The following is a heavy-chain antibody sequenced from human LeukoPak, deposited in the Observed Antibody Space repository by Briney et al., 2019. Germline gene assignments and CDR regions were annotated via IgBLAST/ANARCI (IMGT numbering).Heavy chain of an antibody. D-gene: IGHD6-19*01. CDR2: IIPIFGTA. CDR3: ARGPDSSYYYYYMDV. J-gene: IGHJ6*03. V-gene: IGHV1-69*05. CDR1: GGTFSSYA. Sequence: ASVKVSCKASGGTFSSYAISWVRQAPGQGLEWMGGIIPIFGTANYAQKFQGRVAITTDESTSTVYMELSSLRSEDTAVYYCARGPDSSYYYYYMDVWGKGTTVTVSS.